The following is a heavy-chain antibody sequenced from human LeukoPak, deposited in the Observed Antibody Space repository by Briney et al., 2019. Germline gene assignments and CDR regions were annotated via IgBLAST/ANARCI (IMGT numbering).Heavy chain of an antibody. CDR3: ARLGSSWYSVYYYGMDV. J-gene: IGHJ6*02. V-gene: IGHV3-23*01. CDR1: GFTFSSYA. CDR2: ISGSGGST. D-gene: IGHD6-13*01. Sequence: GGSLRLSCAASGFTFSSYAMSWVRQAPGKGLEWVSAISGSGGSTYYADSVKGRFTISRDNAKNSLYLQMNSLRAEDTAVYYCARLGSSWYSVYYYGMDVWGQGTTVTVSS.